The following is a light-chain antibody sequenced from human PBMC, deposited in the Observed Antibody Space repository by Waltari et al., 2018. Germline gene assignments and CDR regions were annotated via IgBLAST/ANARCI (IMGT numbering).Light chain of an antibody. CDR2: DAS. Sequence: IVLTQSPATLSLSPGEGATISCRTSQSVSNYLAWYQQRPGQPPRLLIYDASLRATGIPAKFSGSGSGSDFTLTISSLEPEDFAVYYCQQRSSWPLTFGPGTTVEFK. J-gene: IGKJ3*01. CDR3: QQRSSWPLT. V-gene: IGKV3-11*01. CDR1: QSVSNY.